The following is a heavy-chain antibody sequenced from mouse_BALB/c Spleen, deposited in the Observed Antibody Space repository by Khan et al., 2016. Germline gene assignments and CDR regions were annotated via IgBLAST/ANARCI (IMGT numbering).Heavy chain of an antibody. V-gene: IGHV2-6-7*01. CDR3: ARGCDYYYVMDY. CDR1: GFSLTGYG. D-gene: IGHD2-13*01. Sequence: QVQLKQSGPGLVAPSQSLSITCTVSGFSLTGYGLCWVRQPPGRGLEWLGMIWGDGSTDYNSALKSRLSISKDNSKSQAFLKMNSLQTDDTARYYCARGCDYYYVMDYWGQGISVTVSS. J-gene: IGHJ4*01. CDR2: IWGDGST.